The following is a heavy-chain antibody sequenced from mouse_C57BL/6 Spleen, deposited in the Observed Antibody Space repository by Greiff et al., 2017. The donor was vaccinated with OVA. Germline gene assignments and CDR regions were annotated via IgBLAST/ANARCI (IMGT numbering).Heavy chain of an antibody. Sequence: QVQLQQSGTELVKPGASVKLSCKASGYTFTSYWMHWVKQRPGQGLEWIGNINPSNGGTNYNEKFKSKATLTVDKSSSTAYMQLSSLTSEDSAVYYCAITTVVATDWYFDVWGTGTTVTVSS. J-gene: IGHJ1*03. D-gene: IGHD1-1*01. CDR2: INPSNGGT. CDR3: AITTVVATDWYFDV. CDR1: GYTFTSYW. V-gene: IGHV1-53*01.